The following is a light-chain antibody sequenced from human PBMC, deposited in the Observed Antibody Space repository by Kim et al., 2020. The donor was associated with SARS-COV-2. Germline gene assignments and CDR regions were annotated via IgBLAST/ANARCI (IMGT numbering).Light chain of an antibody. Sequence: APGETATITCGGTSIGSKSVHWYQQRSGQAPLLVIYYNDSRPSGIPERFSASNFDNTAALTISRVEAGDEADYYCQVWDSSTGQVIFGGGTQLTVL. CDR2: YND. J-gene: IGLJ2*01. CDR3: QVWDSSTGQVI. CDR1: SIGSKS. V-gene: IGLV3-21*04.